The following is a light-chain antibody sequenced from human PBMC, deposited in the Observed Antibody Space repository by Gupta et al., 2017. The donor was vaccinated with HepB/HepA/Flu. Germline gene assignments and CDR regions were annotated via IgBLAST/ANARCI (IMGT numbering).Light chain of an antibody. V-gene: IGKV3-15*01. CDR1: QSLSSN. J-gene: IGKJ1*01. CDR2: GAF. CDR3: QQDNNWPRT. Sequence: EIVMTQSPATLSVSPGEGATLSCRASQSLSSNLAWYQQKPGQAPRLLIYGAFTRATDIPARFSGSGSGTEFTLTISSLQSEDFAVYYCQQDNNWPRTFGQGTXVEIK.